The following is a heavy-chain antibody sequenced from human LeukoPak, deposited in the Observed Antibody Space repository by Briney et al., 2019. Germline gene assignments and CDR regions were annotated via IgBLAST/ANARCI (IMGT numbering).Heavy chain of an antibody. CDR3: ASLITMMYYFDY. Sequence: SETLSLTCTVSGGSISSGGYYWSWIRQHPGKGLEWIGYIYYSGSTYYNPSLKSRVTISVDTSKNQFSLKLSSVTAADTAVYYCASLITMMYYFDYWGQGTLVTVSS. CDR2: IYYSGST. D-gene: IGHD3-22*01. V-gene: IGHV4-31*03. J-gene: IGHJ4*02. CDR1: GGSISSGGYY.